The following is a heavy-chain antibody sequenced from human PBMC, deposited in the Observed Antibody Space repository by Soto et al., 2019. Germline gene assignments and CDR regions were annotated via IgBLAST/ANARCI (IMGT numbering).Heavy chain of an antibody. J-gene: IGHJ4*02. CDR2: MNPNSGNT. CDR3: ATPHKDPHLIDF. CDR1: ENTFTSYD. D-gene: IGHD2-8*01. Sequence: ASLKVSCKASENTFTSYDINWVRQATGQGLEWMGWMNPNSGNTGYAQKVQGRVTVTRNTSISTAYMQLSSLRSEDTAVYYCATPHKDPHLIDFWGQGTLVTV. V-gene: IGHV1-8*01.